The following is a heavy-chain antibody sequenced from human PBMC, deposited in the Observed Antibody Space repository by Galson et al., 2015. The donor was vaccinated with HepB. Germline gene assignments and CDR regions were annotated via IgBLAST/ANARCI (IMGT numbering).Heavy chain of an antibody. Sequence: SLRLSCAASGFTFSNAWMTWVRQAPEKGLEWVGRIKRKTDGETTDYGEPVKGRFTISRDDSKNTVYLKMNSLKTEDTAVYYFASGPAAAGSLQFYYYDMDVWGQGTTVTVS. D-gene: IGHD6-13*01. CDR3: ASGPAAAGSLQFYYYDMDV. J-gene: IGHJ6*02. V-gene: IGHV3-15*01. CDR2: IKRKTDGETT. CDR1: GFTFSNAW.